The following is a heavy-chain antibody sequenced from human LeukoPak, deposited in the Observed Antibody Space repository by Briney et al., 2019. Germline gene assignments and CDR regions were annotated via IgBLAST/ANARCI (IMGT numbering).Heavy chain of an antibody. Sequence: PGGSLRLSCAASGFTFSSYSMNWVRQAPGKGLEWVSSISSSSSYIYYADSVKGRFTISRDNAKNSLYLQMNSLRAEDTAVYYCARQTTANYYYYYGMDVWGQGTTVTVSS. V-gene: IGHV3-21*01. CDR3: ARQTTANYYYYYGMDV. J-gene: IGHJ6*02. CDR2: ISSSSSYI. D-gene: IGHD4-17*01. CDR1: GFTFSSYS.